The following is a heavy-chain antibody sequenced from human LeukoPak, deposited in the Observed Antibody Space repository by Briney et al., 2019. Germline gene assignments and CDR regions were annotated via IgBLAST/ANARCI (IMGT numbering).Heavy chain of an antibody. CDR1: GYTFTGYY. Sequence: ASVKVSCKASGYTFTGYYMHWVRQAPGQGLEWMGWINPNSGGTNYAQKFQGRVTMTRDTSISTAYMELSRLRSDDTAVYYCASQNIRDGYSYYFDYWGQGTLVTVSS. CDR3: ASQNIRDGYSYYFDY. D-gene: IGHD5-24*01. J-gene: IGHJ4*02. V-gene: IGHV1-2*02. CDR2: INPNSGGT.